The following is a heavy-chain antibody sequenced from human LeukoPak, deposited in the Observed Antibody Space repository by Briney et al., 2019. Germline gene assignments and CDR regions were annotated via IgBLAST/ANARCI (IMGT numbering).Heavy chain of an antibody. CDR1: GGTFSSYA. Sequence: ASVKVSCKASGGTFSSYAISWVRQAPGQGLEWMGGIIPIFGTANYAQKFQGRVTITADESTSTAYMELSGLRSEDTAVYYCARAPRIGQHQGWFDPWGQGTLVTVSS. V-gene: IGHV1-69*13. J-gene: IGHJ5*02. CDR3: ARAPRIGQHQGWFDP. CDR2: IIPIFGTA.